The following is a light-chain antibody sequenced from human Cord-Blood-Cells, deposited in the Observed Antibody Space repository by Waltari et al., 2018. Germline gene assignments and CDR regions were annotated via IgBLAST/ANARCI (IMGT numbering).Light chain of an antibody. V-gene: IGKV1-39*01. CDR3: QQSYSTPFT. J-gene: IGKJ3*01. CDR2: AAS. CDR1: QSISSY. Sequence: DIQITQSPSSLSESVGDRVTITCRASQSISSYLNWYQQKPGKAPKLLIYAASSLQSGVPSRFSGSGSGTDFTLTISSLQPEDFATYYCQQSYSTPFTFGPGTKVDIK.